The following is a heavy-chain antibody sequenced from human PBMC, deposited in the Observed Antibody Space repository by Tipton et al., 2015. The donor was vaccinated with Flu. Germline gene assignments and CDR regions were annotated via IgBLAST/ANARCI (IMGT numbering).Heavy chain of an antibody. D-gene: IGHD6-13*01. CDR1: GGSITSGSYY. V-gene: IGHV4-61*02. CDR3: ARWGSDGSDSWYPFFDY. Sequence: LRLSCTVSGGSITSGSYYWSWVRQPAGKGLEWIGRVFTSGSTSYNPSLKSRVSISVDTSKNQFSLKLSSLTAADTAVYYCARWGSDGSDSWYPFFDYWGQGILVTVSS. CDR2: VFTSGST. J-gene: IGHJ4*02.